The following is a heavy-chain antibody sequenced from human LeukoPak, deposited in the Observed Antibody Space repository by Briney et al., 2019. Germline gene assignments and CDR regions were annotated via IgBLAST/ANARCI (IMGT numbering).Heavy chain of an antibody. V-gene: IGHV4-59*11. CDR1: GGSITSLY. CDR3: ARGYYDNSGYSNPFDY. Sequence: SETLSLTCTVSGGSITSLYWSWLRQSPGKGLEWIGYVHHSGSTNYNPSLKSRVTISIDTSKNQFSLKLSPVTAADSAVYYCARGYYDNSGYSNPFDYWGQGTLVTVSS. CDR2: VHHSGST. J-gene: IGHJ4*02. D-gene: IGHD3-22*01.